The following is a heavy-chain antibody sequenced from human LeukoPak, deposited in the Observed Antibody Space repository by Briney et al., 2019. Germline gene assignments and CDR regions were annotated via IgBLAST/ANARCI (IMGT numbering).Heavy chain of an antibody. CDR3: AKGSGWYADY. J-gene: IGHJ4*02. V-gene: IGHV3-30*18. CDR1: GFIFSGYG. Sequence: GRSLRLSRAASGFIFSGYGMHWVRQAPGKGLEWVALISYDGSTEYYGDSVRGRFTISRDNSKSTMFLQMNSLRDEDTAVYYCAKGSGWYADYWGQGTLVTVSS. D-gene: IGHD6-13*01. CDR2: ISYDGSTE.